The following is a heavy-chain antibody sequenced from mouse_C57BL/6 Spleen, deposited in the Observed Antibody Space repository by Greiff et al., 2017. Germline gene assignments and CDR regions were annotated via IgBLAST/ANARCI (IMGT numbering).Heavy chain of an antibody. CDR3: ATRIYYDYDGFAY. D-gene: IGHD2-4*01. CDR1: GYTFTDYE. Sequence: VQLQQSGAELVRPGASVTLSCKASGYTFTDYEMHWVKQTPVHGLEWIGAIDPETGGTSYNQKFKGKATLTVDKSSSTAYMELRSLTSEDSAVYYCATRIYYDYDGFAYWGQGTLVTVSA. J-gene: IGHJ3*01. CDR2: IDPETGGT. V-gene: IGHV1-15*01.